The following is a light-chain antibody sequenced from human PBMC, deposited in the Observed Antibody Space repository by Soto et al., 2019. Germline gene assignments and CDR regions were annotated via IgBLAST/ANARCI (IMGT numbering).Light chain of an antibody. CDR1: QSVNRN. CDR2: GAS. CDR3: QQYNNWPPLA. Sequence: EIVMTQSPATLSVSPGGRATISCRASQSVNRNLAWYQQRPGQPLRLLIYGASTRATGIPARFSGSGSGAEFTLTISSLHSEDFAVYYCQQYNNWPPLAFGQGTKVVIK. V-gene: IGKV3-15*01. J-gene: IGKJ2*01.